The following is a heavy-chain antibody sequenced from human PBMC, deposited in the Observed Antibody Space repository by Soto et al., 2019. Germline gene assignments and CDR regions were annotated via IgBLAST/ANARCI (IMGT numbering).Heavy chain of an antibody. CDR1: GGSISSSSYY. J-gene: IGHJ4*02. D-gene: IGHD3-3*01. CDR2: IYYSGST. CDR3: ARHWWDFWSGYPTGFDY. V-gene: IGHV4-39*01. Sequence: SETLSLTCTVSGGSISSSSYYWGWIRQPPGKGLEWIGSIYYSGSTYYNPSLKSRVTISVDTSKNQFSLKLSSVTAADTAVYYCARHWWDFWSGYPTGFDYWGQGTLVTVSS.